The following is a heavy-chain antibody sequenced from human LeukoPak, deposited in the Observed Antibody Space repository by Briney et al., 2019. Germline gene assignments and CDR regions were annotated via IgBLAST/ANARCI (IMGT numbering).Heavy chain of an antibody. CDR2: ISGSGGST. J-gene: IGHJ4*02. CDR1: GFTFSSYA. V-gene: IGHV3-23*01. CDR3: AKDAASTMGRGEVDY. D-gene: IGHD3-10*01. Sequence: GGSLRLSCAASGFTFSSYAVSWVRQAPGKGLEWVSAISGSGGSTYYADSVKGRFTISRDNSKNTLDLQMNSLRGEDTAVYYCAKDAASTMGRGEVDYWGQGTLVTVSS.